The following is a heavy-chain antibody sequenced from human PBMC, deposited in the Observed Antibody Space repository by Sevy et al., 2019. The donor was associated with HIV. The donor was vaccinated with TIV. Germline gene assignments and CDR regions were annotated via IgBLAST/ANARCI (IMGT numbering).Heavy chain of an antibody. CDR3: VRDYDYGFDY. D-gene: IGHD4-17*01. CDR2: IGFITGII. CDR1: GFTFSTYS. V-gene: IGHV3-48*01. J-gene: IGHJ4*02. Sequence: GGYLRLYCAASGFTFSTYSMNWVRQAPGKGLVWVSYIGFITGIIYYADSVKGRFTISRDNAKNSLFLEMNSLRAEDTAAYYCVRDYDYGFDYWGQGSLVTDSS.